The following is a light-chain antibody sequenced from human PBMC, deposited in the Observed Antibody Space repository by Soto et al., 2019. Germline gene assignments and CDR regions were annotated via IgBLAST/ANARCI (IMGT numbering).Light chain of an antibody. CDR2: SAS. CDR1: QSIATY. J-gene: IGKJ2*01. CDR3: QQSFSPPVT. Sequence: DIQMTQSPSSLSASVGDRVTVTCRASQSIATYLNWYQQKPGKAPTLLIYSASNLHSGVPSRFGGSGSGTDFTLTISSLQPEDFAIYYCQQSFSPPVTFGQGTKLEIK. V-gene: IGKV1-39*01.